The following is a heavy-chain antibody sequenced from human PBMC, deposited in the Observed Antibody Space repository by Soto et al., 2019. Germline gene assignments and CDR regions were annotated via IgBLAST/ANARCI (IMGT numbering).Heavy chain of an antibody. Sequence: PSETLSLTCTVSGGSMSSYYWCWIRQPPGKGLEWIGYIYYSGSTNYNPSLKSRVTISVDTSKNQFSLKLSSVTAADTAVYYCARGVGYYDILIDYYKWTYIDSRGQGAVV. CDR1: GGSMSSYY. J-gene: IGHJ1*01. V-gene: IGHV4-59*01. D-gene: IGHD3-9*01. CDR3: ARGVGYYDILIDYYKWTYIDS. CDR2: IYYSGST.